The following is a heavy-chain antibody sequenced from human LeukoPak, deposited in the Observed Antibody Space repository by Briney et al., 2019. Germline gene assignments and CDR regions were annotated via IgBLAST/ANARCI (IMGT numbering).Heavy chain of an antibody. CDR2: IFVGSGNT. CDR1: GFTFTSSA. V-gene: IGHV1-58*02. D-gene: IGHD2-21*02. CDR3: AADHDPAYCGGDCLTN. J-gene: IGHJ4*02. Sequence: SVKVSCKASGFTFTSSAMQWVRQARGQRLEWIGWIFVGSGNTNYAQKFQERVTITRDMSTSTAYMELSSLRSEDTAVYYCAADHDPAYCGGDCLTNWGQGTLVTVSS.